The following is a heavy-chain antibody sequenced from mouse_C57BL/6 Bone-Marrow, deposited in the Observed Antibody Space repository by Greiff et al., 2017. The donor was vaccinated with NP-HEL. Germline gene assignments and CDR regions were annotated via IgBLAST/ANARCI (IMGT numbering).Heavy chain of an antibody. J-gene: IGHJ4*01. V-gene: IGHV1-81*01. CDR3: PPSYYYGSSYYAMDY. D-gene: IGHD1-1*01. CDR2: IYPRSGNT. CDR1: GYTFTSYG. Sequence: QVQLKESGAELARPGASVKLSCKASGYTFTSYGISWVKQRTGQGLEWIGEIYPRSGNTYYNEKFKGKATLTADKSSSTAYMELRSLTSEDSAVYFCPPSYYYGSSYYAMDYWGQGTSVTVSS.